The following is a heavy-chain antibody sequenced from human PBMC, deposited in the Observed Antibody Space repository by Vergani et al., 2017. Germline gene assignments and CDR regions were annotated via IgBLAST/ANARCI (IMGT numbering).Heavy chain of an antibody. V-gene: IGHV1-69*13. Sequence: QVQLVQSGAEVKKPGSSVKVSCKASGGTFSGYAISWVRQAPGQGLEWMGRIIPIFGTANYAQKFQGRVTITADESTSTAYMELSSLRSEDTAVYYCARIGGRATTRYYYYGMDVWGQGTTVTVSS. CDR3: ARIGGRATTRYYYYGMDV. J-gene: IGHJ6*02. D-gene: IGHD5-24*01. CDR2: IIPIFGTA. CDR1: GGTFSGYA.